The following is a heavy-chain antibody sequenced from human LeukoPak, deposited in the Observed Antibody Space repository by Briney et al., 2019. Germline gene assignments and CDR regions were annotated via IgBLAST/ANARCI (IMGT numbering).Heavy chain of an antibody. J-gene: IGHJ4*02. CDR2: ISAYNSNT. CDR3: ARDYYDSSGYYPRDY. CDR1: GYTFTSYG. Sequence: ASVKVSCKASGYTFTSYGISWVRQAPGQGLEWMGWISAYNSNTNYAQKLQGRVTMTTDTSTSTAYMELRSLRSDDTAVYYCARDYYDSSGYYPRDYWGQGTLVTVSS. D-gene: IGHD3-22*01. V-gene: IGHV1-18*01.